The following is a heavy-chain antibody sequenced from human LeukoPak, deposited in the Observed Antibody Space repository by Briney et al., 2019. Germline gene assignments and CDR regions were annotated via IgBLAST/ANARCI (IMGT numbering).Heavy chain of an antibody. CDR3: ARDQRRSAFDI. J-gene: IGHJ3*02. V-gene: IGHV3-21*01. CDR1: GFTFSSYS. Sequence: GGSLRLSGAASGFTFSSYSMNWVRQAPGKGLEGVSSISSSSTYIYYADSVKVRFTISRDNAKDSLDLRMNSLRAEDTAVYYCARDQRRSAFDIWGQGTMVTVSS. CDR2: ISSSSTYI.